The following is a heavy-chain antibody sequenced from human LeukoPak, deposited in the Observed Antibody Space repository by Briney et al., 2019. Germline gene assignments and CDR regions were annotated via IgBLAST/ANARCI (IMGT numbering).Heavy chain of an antibody. J-gene: IGHJ4*02. Sequence: GGSLRLSCAASGFTFSSYSMNWVRQAPGKGLEWVSSISSSSSYIYYADSVKGRFTISRDNAKNSLYLQMNSLRAEDTAVYHCARDYYGSGSYLGWGQGTLVTVSS. CDR2: ISSSSSYI. D-gene: IGHD3-10*01. V-gene: IGHV3-21*01. CDR3: ARDYYGSGSYLG. CDR1: GFTFSSYS.